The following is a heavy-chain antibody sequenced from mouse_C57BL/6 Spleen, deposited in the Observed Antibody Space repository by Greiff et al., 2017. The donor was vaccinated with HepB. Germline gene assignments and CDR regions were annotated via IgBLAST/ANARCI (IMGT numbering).Heavy chain of an antibody. CDR1: GYTFTDYY. J-gene: IGHJ3*01. Sequence: EVQLQQSGPELVKPGASVKISCKASGYTFTDYYMNWVKQSHGKSLEWIGDINPNNGGTSYNQKFKGKATLTVDKSSSTAYMELRSLTSEDSAVYYCARSGRNYYDYDRAWFAYWGQGTLVTVSA. V-gene: IGHV1-26*01. CDR3: ARSGRNYYDYDRAWFAY. D-gene: IGHD2-4*01. CDR2: INPNNGGT.